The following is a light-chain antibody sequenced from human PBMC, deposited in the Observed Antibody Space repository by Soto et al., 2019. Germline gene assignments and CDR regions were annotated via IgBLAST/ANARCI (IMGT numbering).Light chain of an antibody. CDR3: QQYVSSPRT. J-gene: IGKJ1*01. Sequence: EIVLTQSPGTLSLSPGEEATLSCRASQTVNTNYLAWYQQKAGQAPRLLIYGTSSRATGIPDRFSGSGSGTVETLNISTLEPEDFAVYYCQQYVSSPRTFGEGTKVDIK. CDR2: GTS. V-gene: IGKV3-20*01. CDR1: QTVNTNY.